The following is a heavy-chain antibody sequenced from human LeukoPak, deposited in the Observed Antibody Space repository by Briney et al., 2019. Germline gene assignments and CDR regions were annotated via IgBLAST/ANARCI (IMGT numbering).Heavy chain of an antibody. D-gene: IGHD6-6*01. CDR2: ISISSNYI. CDR3: ARDQYSSSSIVFDY. J-gene: IGHJ4*02. CDR1: GFTFSSYE. V-gene: IGHV3-21*01. Sequence: GGSLRLSCAASGFTFSSYEMNWVRQAPGKGLEWVSSISISSNYIYYADSVKGRFTISRDNAKNSLYLQVNSLRAEDTAVYYCARDQYSSSSIVFDYWGQGTLVTVSS.